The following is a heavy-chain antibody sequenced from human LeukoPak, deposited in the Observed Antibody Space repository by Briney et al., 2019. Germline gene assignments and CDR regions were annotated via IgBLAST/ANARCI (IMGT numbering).Heavy chain of an antibody. J-gene: IGHJ4*02. D-gene: IGHD2-2*02. Sequence: PSETLSLTCTVSGGSISSYYWSWIRQPPGKGLEWIGYIYYSGSTNYNPSLKSRVTISVDTSKNQFSLKLSSVTAADTAVYYCARRTKLGYCSSTSCYRTEDYWGQGTLVTVSS. CDR1: GGSISSYY. V-gene: IGHV4-59*12. CDR3: ARRTKLGYCSSTSCYRTEDY. CDR2: IYYSGST.